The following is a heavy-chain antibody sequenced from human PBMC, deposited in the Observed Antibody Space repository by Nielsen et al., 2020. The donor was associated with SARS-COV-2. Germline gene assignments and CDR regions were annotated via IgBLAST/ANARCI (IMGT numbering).Heavy chain of an antibody. CDR2: IYYSGST. V-gene: IGHV4-30-4*01. J-gene: IGHJ6*02. D-gene: IGHD3-10*01. CDR3: ARDRRITMVRGVPKSYGMDV. Sequence: WIRQPPGKGLEWIGYIYYSGSTYYNPSLKSRVTISVDTSKNQFSLKLSSVTAADTAVYYCARDRRITMVRGVPKSYGMDVWGQGTMVTVSS.